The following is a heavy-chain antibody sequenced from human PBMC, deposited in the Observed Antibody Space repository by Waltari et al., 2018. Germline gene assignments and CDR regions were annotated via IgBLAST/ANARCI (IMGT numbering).Heavy chain of an antibody. CDR3: AKAPGSYSYYFDY. J-gene: IGHJ4*02. CDR1: GFTFSSHA. Sequence: VQLLESGGGLVQPGGSLRLSCAASGFTFSSHAMSWVRQAPGKGLEWVSAISGSGGSTYYADSVKGRFTISRDNSKNTLYLQMNSLRAEDTAVYYCAKAPGSYSYYFDYWGQGTLVTVSS. CDR2: ISGSGGST. D-gene: IGHD1-26*01. V-gene: IGHV3-23*01.